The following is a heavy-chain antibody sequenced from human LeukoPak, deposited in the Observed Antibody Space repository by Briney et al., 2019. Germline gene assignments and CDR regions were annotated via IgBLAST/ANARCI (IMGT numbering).Heavy chain of an antibody. CDR1: GGSISSSSYY. J-gene: IGHJ4*02. V-gene: IGHV4-39*07. CDR2: IYYSGST. Sequence: SETLSLTCTVSGGSISSSSYYWGWIRQPPGKGLEWIGSIYYSGSTYYNPSLKSRVTISVDTSKNQFSLKLSSVTAADTAVYYCVLSGHRGDLDYWGQGTLVTVSS. CDR3: VLSGHRGDLDY. D-gene: IGHD3-3*01.